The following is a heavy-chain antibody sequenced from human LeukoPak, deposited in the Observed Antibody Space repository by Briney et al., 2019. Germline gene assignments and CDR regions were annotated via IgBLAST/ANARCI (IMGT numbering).Heavy chain of an antibody. CDR2: ISAYNGNT. J-gene: IGHJ6*02. CDR3: ATPVAPIVVVPAALYGMDV. V-gene: IGHV1-18*01. Sequence: ASVKVSCKASGYTFTSYGISWVRQAPGQGLEWMGWISAYNGNTNYAQKLQGRVTMTTDTSTSTAYMELRSLRSDDTAVYYCATPVAPIVVVPAALYGMDVWGQGTTVTVSS. D-gene: IGHD2-2*01. CDR1: GYTFTSYG.